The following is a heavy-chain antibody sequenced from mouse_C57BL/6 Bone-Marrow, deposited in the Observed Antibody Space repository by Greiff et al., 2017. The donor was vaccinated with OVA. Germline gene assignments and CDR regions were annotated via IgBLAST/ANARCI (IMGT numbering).Heavy chain of an antibody. CDR3: ARLDAMDY. J-gene: IGHJ4*01. CDR2: ISNGRGST. V-gene: IGHV5-12*01. CDR1: GFTFSDFY. Sequence: EVKLVESGGGLVQPGGSLKLSCAASGFTFSDFYMYWIRQTPEKRLEWVAYISNGRGSTYYPDTVKGRFTISRDNAKNTLYLQMSRLKSEDTAMYYCARLDAMDYWGQGTSVTVSS.